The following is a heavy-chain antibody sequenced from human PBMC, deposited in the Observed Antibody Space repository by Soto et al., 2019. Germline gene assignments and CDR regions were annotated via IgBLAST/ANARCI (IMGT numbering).Heavy chain of an antibody. V-gene: IGHV3-30-3*01. Sequence: GGSLRLSCAASGFTFSRYAIHWVRQAPSKGLEWVTVMSYDGNQKHYADSVKGRFTVSRDDSENTVFLQMTSLRPEDTATYYCAKDRYFDSYYLDSWGQGTLVTVSS. CDR2: MSYDGNQK. J-gene: IGHJ4*02. D-gene: IGHD3-9*01. CDR3: AKDRYFDSYYLDS. CDR1: GFTFSRYA.